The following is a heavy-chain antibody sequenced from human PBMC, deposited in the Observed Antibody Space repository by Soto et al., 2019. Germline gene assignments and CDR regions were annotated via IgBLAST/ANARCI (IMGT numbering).Heavy chain of an antibody. Sequence: QITLQESGPTLVKPTQTLTLTCTFYGFALSTSGVGVGWIRQPPRKALEWLAFIYWDDDKRYIPSPKSRLTFTKDATRKQCVLTRLNMDPMDTATYYCAHGYTGSGWLQHWFDHWGQVTLVTVSS. J-gene: IGHJ5*02. D-gene: IGHD6-19*01. CDR3: AHGYTGSGWLQHWFDH. V-gene: IGHV2-5*02. CDR1: GFALSTSGVG. CDR2: IYWDDDK.